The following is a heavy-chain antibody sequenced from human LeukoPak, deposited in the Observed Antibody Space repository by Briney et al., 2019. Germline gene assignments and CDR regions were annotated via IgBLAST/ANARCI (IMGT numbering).Heavy chain of an antibody. D-gene: IGHD3-3*01. J-gene: IGHJ4*02. Sequence: GGSLRLSCAASGFTFTSYAMSWVRQAPGKGLEWVSTISTSGDSIYYADSVKGRFTISRDKSKNTLYLQMNSLRAEDTAVYYCAKDIWSGYYPHYHFDYWGQGTLVTVSS. V-gene: IGHV3-23*01. CDR2: ISTSGDSI. CDR1: GFTFTSYA. CDR3: AKDIWSGYYPHYHFDY.